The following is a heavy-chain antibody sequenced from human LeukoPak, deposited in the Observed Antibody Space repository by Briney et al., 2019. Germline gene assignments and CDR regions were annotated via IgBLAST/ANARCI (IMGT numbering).Heavy chain of an antibody. D-gene: IGHD1-14*01. CDR3: ARASWVSTTDAVR. J-gene: IGHJ4*02. CDR1: GLSFTTFA. CDR2: MKGTGET. Sequence: GGSLRLSCAASGLSFTTFAMSWVRQGPARGLEWVSSMKGTGETFYADSVKGRFTLSRDSSRNTVHLQLNNLRVEDTAIYYCARASWVSTTDAVRWGQGTLVTVSS. V-gene: IGHV3-23*01.